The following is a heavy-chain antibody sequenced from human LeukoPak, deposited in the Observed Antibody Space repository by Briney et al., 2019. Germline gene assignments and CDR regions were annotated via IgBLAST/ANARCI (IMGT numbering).Heavy chain of an antibody. J-gene: IGHJ4*02. V-gene: IGHV4-59*08. D-gene: IGHD2/OR15-2a*01. Sequence: SETLSLTCAGSGGSISSSYWSWVRQPPGKGLVWIGYIYYSGSTNYNPSLKSRVTISVDTSKNQFSLKLSSVTAADTAVYYCARFIRGFLGVRYFDYWGQGTLVTVSS. CDR1: GGSISSSY. CDR2: IYYSGST. CDR3: ARFIRGFLGVRYFDY.